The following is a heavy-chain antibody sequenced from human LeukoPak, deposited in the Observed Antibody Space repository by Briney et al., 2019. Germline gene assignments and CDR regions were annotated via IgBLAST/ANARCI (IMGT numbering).Heavy chain of an antibody. CDR3: AKDSFGEQQLVLDY. CDR2: ISWNSGSI. V-gene: IGHV3-9*01. J-gene: IGHJ4*02. CDR1: GFTFDDYA. Sequence: GRSLRLSCAASGFTFDDYAMHWVRQAPGNGLEWVSGISWNSGSIGYADSVKGRFTISRDNAKNSLYLQMNSLRAEDTALYYCAKDSFGEQQLVLDYWGQGTLVTVSS. D-gene: IGHD6-13*01.